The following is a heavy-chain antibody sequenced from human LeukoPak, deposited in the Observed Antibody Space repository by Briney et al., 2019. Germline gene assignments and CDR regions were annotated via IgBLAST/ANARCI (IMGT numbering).Heavy chain of an antibody. CDR3: AKDLPSWFDP. CDR2: ISISGGST. J-gene: IGHJ5*02. Sequence: PGGSLRLSCAASGFTFSSYAMIWVRQAPGKGLEWVSTISISGGSTYYADSVKGRFTISRDNSKNTLYLQMNSLRAEDTAVYYCAKDLPSWFDPWGQGTLVTVSS. CDR1: GFTFSSYA. V-gene: IGHV3-23*01.